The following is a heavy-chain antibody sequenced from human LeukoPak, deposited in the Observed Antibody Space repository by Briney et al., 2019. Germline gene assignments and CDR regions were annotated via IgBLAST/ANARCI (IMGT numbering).Heavy chain of an antibody. J-gene: IGHJ4*02. CDR2: IYYSGST. CDR1: GGSISSYY. D-gene: IGHD3-10*01. V-gene: IGHV4-59*01. CDR3: ARDGGNYYGSGSYYLFDY. Sequence: SETLSLTCTVSGGSISSYYWSWIRQPPGKGLEWIGYIYYSGSTNYNPSLKSRVTISVDTSENQFSLKLSSVTAADTAVYYCARDGGNYYGSGSYYLFDYWGQGTLVTVSS.